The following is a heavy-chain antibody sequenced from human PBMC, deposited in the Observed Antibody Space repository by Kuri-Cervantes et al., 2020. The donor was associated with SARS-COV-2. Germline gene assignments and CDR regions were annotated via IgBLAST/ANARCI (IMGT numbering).Heavy chain of an antibody. V-gene: IGHV3-7*01. Sequence: GESLKISCAASGFNFSNYWMSWVRQAPGKGLEWMANIKRDGSEEYYADSVKGRFTISRDNSKNTLYLQMNSLRAEDTAVYYCARSTTVTTPRLNYGMDVWGQGTTVTVSS. CDR3: ARSTTVTTPRLNYGMDV. CDR1: GFNFSNYW. J-gene: IGHJ6*02. D-gene: IGHD4-17*01. CDR2: IKRDGSEE.